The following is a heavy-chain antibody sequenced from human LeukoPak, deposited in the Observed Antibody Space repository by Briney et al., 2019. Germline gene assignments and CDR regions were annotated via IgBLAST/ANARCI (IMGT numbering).Heavy chain of an antibody. V-gene: IGHV3-23*01. CDR2: ISASGGST. D-gene: IGHD3-10*01. Sequence: GGSLRFSCAASGFTFSSYAMTWVRQAPGKGLEWVSAISASGGSTYYADSVKGRFTISRDNAKNSLYLQMNSLRAEDTAVYYCASLYGSGPNWFDPWGQGTLVTVSS. CDR3: ASLYGSGPNWFDP. CDR1: GFTFSSYA. J-gene: IGHJ5*02.